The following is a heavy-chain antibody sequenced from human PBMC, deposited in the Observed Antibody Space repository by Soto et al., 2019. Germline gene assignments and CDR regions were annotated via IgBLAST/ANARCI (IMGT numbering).Heavy chain of an antibody. Sequence: SETLSLTCTVSGGTISSWYWSWIRQPPGKGLEWIGYIYYSGSTNCNPSLKSRVTISVDTSKNQFSLKLSSVTAADTAVYYCAKDLEMAHNWAYWGQGTLVTVSS. CDR2: IYYSGST. V-gene: IGHV4-59*12. J-gene: IGHJ4*02. CDR3: AKDLEMAHNWAY. D-gene: IGHD1-1*01. CDR1: GGTISSWY.